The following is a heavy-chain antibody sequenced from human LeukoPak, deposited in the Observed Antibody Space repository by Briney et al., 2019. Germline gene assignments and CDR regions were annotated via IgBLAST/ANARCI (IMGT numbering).Heavy chain of an antibody. CDR3: ARPTQKAGSDAFDI. J-gene: IGHJ3*02. CDR2: IYPGDSDT. CDR1: GYSFTSYC. Sequence: GESLKISCKGSGYSFTSYCIGWVRQMPGEGLEWMGIIYPGDSDTRYSPSFQGQVTISADKSISTAYLQWSSLKASDTAMYYCARPTQKAGSDAFDIWGQGTMVTVSS. V-gene: IGHV5-51*01. D-gene: IGHD1-26*01.